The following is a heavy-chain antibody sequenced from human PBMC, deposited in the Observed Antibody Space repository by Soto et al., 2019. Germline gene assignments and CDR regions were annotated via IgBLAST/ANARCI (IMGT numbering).Heavy chain of an antibody. D-gene: IGHD6-13*01. CDR3: AREAAAGPFDY. CDR1: GGSISSYY. J-gene: IGHJ4*02. V-gene: IGHV4-59*01. CDR2: IYYSGST. Sequence: SETLSLTCTVSGGSISSYYWSWIRQPPGKGLEWFGYIYYSGSTNYNPSLKSRVTISVDTSKNQFSLKLSSVTAADTAVYYCAREAAAGPFDYWGQGTLVTVSS.